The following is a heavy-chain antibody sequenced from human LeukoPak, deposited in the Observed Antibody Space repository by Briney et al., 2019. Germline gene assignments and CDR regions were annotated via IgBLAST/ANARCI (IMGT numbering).Heavy chain of an antibody. J-gene: IGHJ5*02. CDR2: IYYSGST. D-gene: IGHD3-10*01. CDR1: GGSISSYY. Sequence: SETLSLTCTVSGGSISSYYWSWIRQPPGKGLEWIGYIYYSGSTNYNPSLKSRVTISVDTSKNQFSLKLSSVTAADTAVYYCAGYYGSGSRFDPWGQGTLVTLSS. V-gene: IGHV4-59*01. CDR3: AGYYGSGSRFDP.